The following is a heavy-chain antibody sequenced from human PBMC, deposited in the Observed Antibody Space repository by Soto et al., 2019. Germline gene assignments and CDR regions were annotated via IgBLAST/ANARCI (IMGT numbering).Heavy chain of an antibody. Sequence: GASVKVSCKASGYTFTSYYMHWVRQAPGQGLEWMGIINPSGGSTSYAQKFQGRVTMTRDTSTSTVYMELSSLRSEDTAVYYCAILRDGYNREGWAFDIWGQGTMVTVSS. CDR1: GYTFTSYY. CDR2: INPSGGST. J-gene: IGHJ3*02. CDR3: AILRDGYNREGWAFDI. D-gene: IGHD5-12*01. V-gene: IGHV1-46*01.